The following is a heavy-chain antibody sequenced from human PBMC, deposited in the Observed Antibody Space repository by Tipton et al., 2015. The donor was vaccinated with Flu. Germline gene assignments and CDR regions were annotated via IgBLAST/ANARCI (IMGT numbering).Heavy chain of an antibody. V-gene: IGHV1-18*01. CDR2: ISAYNGNT. CDR1: GYTFTSYG. Sequence: QLVQSGAEVKRPGASVKVSCKASGYTFTSYGISWVRQAPGQGLEWMGWISAYNGNTNYAQNLQGRVTMTTDTSTDTAYMELRSLRSDDTAVYYCASCGAVLRSDNRVDPWGQGTLVIVAS. CDR3: ASCGAVLRSDNRVDP. D-gene: IGHD1-26*01. J-gene: IGHJ5*02.